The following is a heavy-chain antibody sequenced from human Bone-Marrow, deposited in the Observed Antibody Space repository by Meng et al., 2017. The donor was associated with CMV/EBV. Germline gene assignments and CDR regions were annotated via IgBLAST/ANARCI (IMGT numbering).Heavy chain of an antibody. CDR2: INPNSGGT. J-gene: IGHJ4*02. D-gene: IGHD2-21*02. V-gene: IGHV1-2*02. CDR1: GYTFTGYY. Sequence: ASVKVSCKASGYTFTGYYMHWVRQAPGQGLEWMGWINPNSGGTNYAQKFQGRVTMTRDTSISTAYMELRSPKSDDTAVYYCVRQGYCIVSDCYWGPTHYFDLWGQGTLVTVSS. CDR3: VRQGYCIVSDCYWGPTHYFDL.